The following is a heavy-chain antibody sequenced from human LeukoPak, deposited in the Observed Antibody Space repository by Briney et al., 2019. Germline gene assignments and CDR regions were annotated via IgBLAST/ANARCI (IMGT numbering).Heavy chain of an antibody. J-gene: IGHJ5*02. Sequence: SETLFLTCTVSGGSIRSDHWSWIRQPPGKGLEFIGYIYFSGSTSYNPSLKSRVTISVDSSKTQLSLTLRSVTAADTAVYYCARAHDYGDYKKWFDPWGQGTLVTASS. D-gene: IGHD4-17*01. V-gene: IGHV4-59*01. CDR1: GGSIRSDH. CDR3: ARAHDYGDYKKWFDP. CDR2: IYFSGST.